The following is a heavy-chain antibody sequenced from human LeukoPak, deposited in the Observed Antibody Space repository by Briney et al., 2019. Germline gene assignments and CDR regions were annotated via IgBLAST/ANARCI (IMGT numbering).Heavy chain of an antibody. D-gene: IGHD4-17*01. CDR3: TEDPNGDYVGAFDP. J-gene: IGHJ5*02. Sequence: GGSLRLSCAVSGFTFSSFAMTWVRQAPGKGLEWVSSISSRHLTTYYTDSVKGRFTISRDNSKNTLYLQMNSLRAEDTAVYYCTEDPNGDYVGAFDPWGQGTLVTVSS. CDR1: GFTFSSFA. V-gene: IGHV3-23*01. CDR2: ISSRHLTT.